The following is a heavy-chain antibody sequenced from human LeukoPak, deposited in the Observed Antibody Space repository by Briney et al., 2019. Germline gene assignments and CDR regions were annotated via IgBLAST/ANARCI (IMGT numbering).Heavy chain of an antibody. J-gene: IGHJ4*02. CDR2: IKQDGSEK. CDR1: GFTFSSYS. Sequence: GGSLRLSCAASGFTFSSYSMNWVRQAPGKGLEWVANIKQDGSEKYYVGSVKGRFTISRDNSKNSLYLQMNSLRAEDTAVYYCARDRAMDDYWGQGTLVTVSS. D-gene: IGHD5-18*01. V-gene: IGHV3-7*01. CDR3: ARDRAMDDY.